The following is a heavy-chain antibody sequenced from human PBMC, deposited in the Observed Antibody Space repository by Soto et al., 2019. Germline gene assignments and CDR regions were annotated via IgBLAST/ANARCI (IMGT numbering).Heavy chain of an antibody. CDR1: GGSISSYY. CDR2: IYYIGST. D-gene: IGHD5-12*01. J-gene: IGHJ6*03. CDR3: ARGNRGYSGYSRFDPTSNYDYYMDV. Sequence: QVQLQESGPGLVKPSETLSLTCTVSGGSISSYYWSWIRQPPGKGLEWIGYIYYIGSTNYNPSLKSRVTITVDTSKNQFSLKRSSVTAADTAVYYCARGNRGYSGYSRFDPTSNYDYYMDVWGKGTTVTVSS. V-gene: IGHV4-59*01.